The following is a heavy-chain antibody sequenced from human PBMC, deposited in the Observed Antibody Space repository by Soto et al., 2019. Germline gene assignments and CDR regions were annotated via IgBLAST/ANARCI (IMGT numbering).Heavy chain of an antibody. CDR2: IIPIFGTA. D-gene: IGHD3-22*01. CDR1: GGTFSSYA. Sequence: QVQLVQSGAEVKKPGSSVKVSCKASGGTFSSYAISWVRQAPGQGLEWMGGIIPIFGTANYAQKFQGRVTITAEKSTSTAYMELSSLRSEDTAVYYCARAPWYYYDSSGYNYFDYWGQGTLVTVSS. V-gene: IGHV1-69*06. J-gene: IGHJ4*02. CDR3: ARAPWYYYDSSGYNYFDY.